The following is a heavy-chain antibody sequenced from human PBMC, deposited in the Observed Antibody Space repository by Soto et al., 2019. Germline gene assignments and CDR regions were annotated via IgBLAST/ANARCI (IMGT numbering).Heavy chain of an antibody. Sequence: QVQLQQWGAGLLKPSETLSLTCAVYGGSFSDWYWSWIRQPPGKRLECIGGTNRSGRSTYKPYLTSRLTPPIGTSNNEFSLKLTSVTAADSAVYYYLSGVSWSTGSVDFWCPGTLVTVSS. CDR2: TNRSGRS. CDR3: LSGVSWSTGSVDF. CDR1: GGSFSDWY. D-gene: IGHD7-27*01. V-gene: IGHV4-34*01. J-gene: IGHJ4*02.